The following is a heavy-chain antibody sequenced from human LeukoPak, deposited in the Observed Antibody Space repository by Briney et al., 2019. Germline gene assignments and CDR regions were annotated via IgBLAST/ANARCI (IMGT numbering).Heavy chain of an antibody. Sequence: GASVKVSCKASGYTFSGTGWYLYWLRQAPGQGLECMGWMNPHSGNAGYTQKFQGRVTMTSNTSISTAYMELSSLRSEDTAVYYCARQDSSGWYGRYYYYYYGMDVWGQGTTVTVSS. J-gene: IGHJ6*02. CDR1: GYTFSGTGWY. CDR3: ARQDSSGWYGRYYYYYYGMDV. CDR2: MNPHSGNA. V-gene: IGHV1-8*02. D-gene: IGHD6-19*01.